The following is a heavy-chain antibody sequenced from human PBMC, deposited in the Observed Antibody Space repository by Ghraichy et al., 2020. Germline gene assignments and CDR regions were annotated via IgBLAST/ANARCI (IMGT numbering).Heavy chain of an antibody. CDR2: ISAGSGVI. J-gene: IGHJ6*02. CDR3: ARDSVRASLHCGVDV. D-gene: IGHD3-10*01. V-gene: IGHV3-21*01. CDR1: GFMFDDYT. Sequence: ETLSLTCVASGFMFDDYTMNWVRQAPGKGLEWVASISAGSGVIYYAHSVRGRFTPSRDNAKNSLYLQMNALRVEDTAVYYCARDSVRASLHCGVDVWGQGTTVIGSS.